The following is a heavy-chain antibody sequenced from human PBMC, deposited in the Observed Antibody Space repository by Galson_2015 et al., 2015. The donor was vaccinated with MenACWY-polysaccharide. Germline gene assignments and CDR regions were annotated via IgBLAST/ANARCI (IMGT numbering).Heavy chain of an antibody. CDR1: GFTFSSYS. Sequence: LRLSCAASGFTFSSYSMNWVRQAPGKGLEWVSSISSSSSYIYYADSVKGRFTISRDNAKNSLYLQMNSLRAEDTAVYYCARVADSAREPNYGMDVWGQGTTVTVSS. CDR3: ARVADSAREPNYGMDV. V-gene: IGHV3-21*01. CDR2: ISSSSSYI. J-gene: IGHJ6*02.